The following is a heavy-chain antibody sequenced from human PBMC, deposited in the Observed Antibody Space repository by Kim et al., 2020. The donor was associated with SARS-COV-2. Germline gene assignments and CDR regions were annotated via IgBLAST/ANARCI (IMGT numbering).Heavy chain of an antibody. CDR3: ATEREYRLSRRCSFYF. J-gene: IGHJ2*01. CDR1: GFLIYSYD. D-gene: IGHD3-10*01. Sequence: GGSLRLSCAASGFLIYSYDMTWVRQAPGEGLEWVSVIRVSGGDTYYADSVKGRFIISRDISKNTVHLQMNSLRAEDTALYYCATEREYRLSRRCSFYFWG. V-gene: IGHV3-23*01. CDR2: IRVSGGDT.